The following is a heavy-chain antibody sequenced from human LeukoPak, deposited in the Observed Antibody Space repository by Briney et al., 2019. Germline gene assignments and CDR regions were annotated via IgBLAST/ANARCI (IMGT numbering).Heavy chain of an antibody. Sequence: GGSLRLSCAASGFTVSTNYMAWVRQPPGKGLEWVSIIYAGGSTYYADSVKGRFTISRDNSKNTLYLQMNSLRAEDTAVYYCAKDLRITMIHAGDYFDYWGQGTLVTVSS. CDR2: IYAGGST. CDR1: GFTVSTNY. J-gene: IGHJ4*02. D-gene: IGHD3-22*01. V-gene: IGHV3-53*05. CDR3: AKDLRITMIHAGDYFDY.